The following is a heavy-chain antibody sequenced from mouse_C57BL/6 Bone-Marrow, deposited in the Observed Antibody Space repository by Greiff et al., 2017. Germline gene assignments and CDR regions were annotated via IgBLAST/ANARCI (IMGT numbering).Heavy chain of an antibody. CDR2: IDPANGNT. V-gene: IGHV14-3*01. J-gene: IGHJ1*03. D-gene: IGHD2-12*01. Sequence: EVKLEESVAELVRPGASVKLSCTASGFNIKNTYMHWVKQRPEQGLEWIGRIDPANGNTKYAPKFQGKATIPADTSSNTAYLQLSSLTSEDTAIYYCARTPPYDRNWYFDVWGTGTTVTVSS. CDR1: GFNIKNTY. CDR3: ARTPPYDRNWYFDV.